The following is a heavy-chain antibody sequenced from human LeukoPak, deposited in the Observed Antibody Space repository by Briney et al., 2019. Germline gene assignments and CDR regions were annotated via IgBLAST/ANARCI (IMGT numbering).Heavy chain of an antibody. D-gene: IGHD1-26*01. J-gene: IGHJ4*02. CDR1: GFTFSSYW. CDR2: IKAKAHGGTI. CDR3: TTDGVGVEGATYDN. Sequence: GGSLRLSCAASGFTFSSYWMSWVRQAPGKGLEWVGRIKAKAHGGTIEYAAPVKGRFTISRDDSKNTLYLQMNSLKTEDTAVYYRTTDGVGVEGATYDNWGQGTLVSVSS. V-gene: IGHV3-15*01.